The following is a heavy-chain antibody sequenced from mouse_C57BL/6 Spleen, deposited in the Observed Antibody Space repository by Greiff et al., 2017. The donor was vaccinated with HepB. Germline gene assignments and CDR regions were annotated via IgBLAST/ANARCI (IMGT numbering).Heavy chain of an antibody. V-gene: IGHV1-54*01. CDR2: INPGSGGT. CDR1: GYAFTNYL. J-gene: IGHJ1*03. CDR3: AGGSSPWYFDV. D-gene: IGHD1-1*01. Sequence: QVQLQQSGAELVRPGPSVKVSCKASGYAFTNYLIEWVKQRPGQGLEWIGVINPGSGGTNYNEKFKGKATLTADKSSSTAYMQLSSLTSEDSAVYFCAGGSSPWYFDVWGTGTTVTVSS.